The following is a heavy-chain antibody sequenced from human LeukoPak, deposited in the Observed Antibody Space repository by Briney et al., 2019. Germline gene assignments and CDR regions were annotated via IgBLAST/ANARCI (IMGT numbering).Heavy chain of an antibody. CDR3: ARSTYSGSSYDY. V-gene: IGHV3-74*01. CDR1: GFTFSSYW. Sequence: PGRSLRLSCAASGFTFSSYWMHWVRQVPGKGLVWVSRIKSDGSSTTYADSVKGRFTISRDNAKNTLYLQMSSLRAEDTAVYYCARSTYSGSSYDYWGQGTLVTVSS. D-gene: IGHD1-26*01. CDR2: IKSDGSST. J-gene: IGHJ4*02.